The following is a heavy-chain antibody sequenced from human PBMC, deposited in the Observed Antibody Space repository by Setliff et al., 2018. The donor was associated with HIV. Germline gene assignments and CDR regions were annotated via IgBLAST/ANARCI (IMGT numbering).Heavy chain of an antibody. CDR1: GGSFSGYY. Sequence: SETLSLTCAVYGGSFSGYYWSWIRQPPGKGLEWIGEINHSGSTNYNPSLKSRVTVSVDTSKTQYSLKMISVTAADTAMYYCAISIVGVTSEMYWAQGTLVTVS. CDR2: INHSGST. J-gene: IGHJ4*02. V-gene: IGHV4-34*01. CDR3: AISIVGVTSEMY. D-gene: IGHD2-21*02.